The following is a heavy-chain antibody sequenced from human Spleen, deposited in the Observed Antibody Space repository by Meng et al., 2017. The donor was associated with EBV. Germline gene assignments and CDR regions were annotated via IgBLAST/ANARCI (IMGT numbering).Heavy chain of an antibody. Sequence: SAPGVVSASGTLSLSCVFSGGSFNFCHWWSLVRQPPGKGLVLIVEVYYSGSTNYNPSLKSRVDMFLDKSKNQFSLQLDSVTAADTALYFCARGDVVVFPAALGKFDLWGRGTLVTVSS. CDR3: ARGDVVVFPAALGKFDL. D-gene: IGHD2-2*01. CDR1: GGSFNFCHW. CDR2: VYYSGST. V-gene: IGHV4-4*02. J-gene: IGHJ2*01.